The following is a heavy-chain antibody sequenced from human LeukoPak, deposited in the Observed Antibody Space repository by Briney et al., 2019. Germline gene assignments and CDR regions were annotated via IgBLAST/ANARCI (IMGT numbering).Heavy chain of an antibody. CDR1: GYTLTEMS. Sequence: ASVKVSCKVSGYTLTEMSIHWVRQAPGGALEWMGGFDPEDGETVYAPKFQGRVTMTEDTSADTDYMELSSLRSEDTAVYYCTTCLNGAGQPVAIYYYGMDVWGQGTTVTVSS. CDR3: TTCLNGAGQPVAIYYYGMDV. V-gene: IGHV1-24*01. J-gene: IGHJ6*02. D-gene: IGHD2-2*01. CDR2: FDPEDGET.